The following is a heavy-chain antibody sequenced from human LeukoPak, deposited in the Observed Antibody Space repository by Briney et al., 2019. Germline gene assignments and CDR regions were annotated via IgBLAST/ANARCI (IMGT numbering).Heavy chain of an antibody. V-gene: IGHV3-30*03. Sequence: GRSLRLSCAASGFTFSSYGMHWVRQAPGKGLEWVAVISYDGSNKYYADSVKGRFTISRDNSKNTLYLQMNSLRAEDTAVYYCLLGFDIWGQGTMVTVSS. CDR3: LLGFDI. CDR2: ISYDGSNK. J-gene: IGHJ3*02. CDR1: GFTFSSYG.